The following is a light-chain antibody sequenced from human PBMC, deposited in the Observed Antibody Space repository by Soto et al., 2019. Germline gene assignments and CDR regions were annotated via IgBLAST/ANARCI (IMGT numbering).Light chain of an antibody. Sequence: QSALTQPPSASGTPGQRVTISCSGSGSNIGSNTVNWYQHLPGTAPRVLINTNDQRPSGVPDRFSSSKSGTSASLAISGLQSDDEADYYCATWDDNLNGPVFGGGTKLTVL. CDR1: GSNIGSNT. J-gene: IGLJ3*02. V-gene: IGLV1-44*01. CDR2: TND. CDR3: ATWDDNLNGPV.